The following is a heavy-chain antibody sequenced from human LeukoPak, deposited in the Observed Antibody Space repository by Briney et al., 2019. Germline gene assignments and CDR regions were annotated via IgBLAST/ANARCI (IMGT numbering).Heavy chain of an antibody. Sequence: GRSLRLSCAASGFTFGSYAMHWVRQAPGKGLEWVAVISYDGSNKYYADSVKGRFTISRDNSKNTLYLQMNSLRAEDTAVYYCARDREMATIWRIWYYFDYWGQGTLVTVSS. CDR1: GFTFGSYA. CDR3: ARDREMATIWRIWYYFDY. V-gene: IGHV3-30-3*01. D-gene: IGHD5-24*01. CDR2: ISYDGSNK. J-gene: IGHJ4*02.